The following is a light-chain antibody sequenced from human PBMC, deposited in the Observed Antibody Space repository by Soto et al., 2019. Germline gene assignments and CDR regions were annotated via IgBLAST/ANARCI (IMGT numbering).Light chain of an antibody. Sequence: QSALTQPASVSGSPGQSITISCTGTSSDVGGYNYVSWYQQHPGKAPKLMIHNVSNRPSGVPNRFSGSKSGYTASLTISGLQAEDEADYYCSSFTSSSTLVFGGGTKLTV. J-gene: IGLJ2*01. CDR1: SSDVGGYNY. CDR2: NVS. V-gene: IGLV2-14*01. CDR3: SSFTSSSTLV.